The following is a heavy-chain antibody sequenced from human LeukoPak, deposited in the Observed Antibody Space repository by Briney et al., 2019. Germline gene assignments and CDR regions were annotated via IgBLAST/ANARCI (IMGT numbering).Heavy chain of an antibody. V-gene: IGHV3-13*01. CDR2: IGIAGDT. D-gene: IGHD3-3*01. CDR1: GFTFSSHD. J-gene: IGHJ4*02. Sequence: GGSLRLSCVASGFTFSSHDMHWVRQATGKGLEWVSGIGIAGDTYYPGSVKGRFTISRENAKNSLYLQMNSLRAEDTAVYYCAKGEYYDFWSGLDYWGQGTLVTVSS. CDR3: AKGEYYDFWSGLDY.